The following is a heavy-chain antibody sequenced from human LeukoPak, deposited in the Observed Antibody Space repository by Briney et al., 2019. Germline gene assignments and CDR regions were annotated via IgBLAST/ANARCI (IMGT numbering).Heavy chain of an antibody. V-gene: IGHV1-8*01. D-gene: IGHD7-27*01. Sequence: ASVTVSCKASRYTFTSYDVNWVRQATGQGLEWMGWMSPNSGNTGYAQKFQGRVTMTRNTSISTVYMELSSLRSEDTAVYYCARGPPNWGFDYWGQGTLVTVSS. J-gene: IGHJ4*02. CDR3: ARGPPNWGFDY. CDR1: RYTFTSYD. CDR2: MSPNSGNT.